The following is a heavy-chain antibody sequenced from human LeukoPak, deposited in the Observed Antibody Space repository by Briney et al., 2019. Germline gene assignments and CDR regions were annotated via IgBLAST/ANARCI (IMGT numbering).Heavy chain of an antibody. V-gene: IGHV4-59*08. Sequence: SETLSLTCTVSGGSISSYYWSWIRQPPGKGLEGIGYIYYSRSTNYNPSLKSRVTISVDTSKNQFSLKLSSVTAADTAVYYCAPFRRDSSGWYWFDPWGQGTLVTVSS. J-gene: IGHJ5*02. D-gene: IGHD6-19*01. CDR3: APFRRDSSGWYWFDP. CDR2: IYYSRST. CDR1: GGSISSYY.